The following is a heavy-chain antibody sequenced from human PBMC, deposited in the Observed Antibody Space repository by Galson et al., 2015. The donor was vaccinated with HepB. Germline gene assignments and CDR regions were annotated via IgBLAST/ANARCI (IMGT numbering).Heavy chain of an antibody. J-gene: IGHJ4*02. CDR1: GGTFSSYA. Sequence: SVKVSCKASGGTFSSYAISWVRQAPGQGLEWMGGIIPIFGTANYAQKFQGRITITADESTSTAYMELSSLRSEDTAVYYCARGLSTSAAVIDYWGQGTLVTVSS. CDR3: ARGLSTSAAVIDY. V-gene: IGHV1-69*13. CDR2: IIPIFGTA. D-gene: IGHD6-13*01.